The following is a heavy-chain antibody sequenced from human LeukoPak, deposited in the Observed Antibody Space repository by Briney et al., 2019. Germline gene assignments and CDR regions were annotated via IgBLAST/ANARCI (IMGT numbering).Heavy chain of an antibody. Sequence: GGSLRLSCAASGFTFSSYGMSWVRQAPGKGLEWVSGISWNSGSIGYADSVKGRFTISRDNAKNSLYLQMNSLRAEDMALYYCAKTEYDSSGYYFDYWGQGTLVTVSS. CDR1: GFTFSSYG. CDR3: AKTEYDSSGYYFDY. V-gene: IGHV3-9*03. D-gene: IGHD3-22*01. CDR2: ISWNSGSI. J-gene: IGHJ4*02.